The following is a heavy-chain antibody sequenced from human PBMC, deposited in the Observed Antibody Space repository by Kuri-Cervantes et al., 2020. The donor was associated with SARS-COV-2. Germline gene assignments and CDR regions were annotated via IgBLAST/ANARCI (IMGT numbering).Heavy chain of an antibody. D-gene: IGHD7-27*01. J-gene: IGHJ4*02. V-gene: IGHV3-11*04. CDR3: ARVAGDPYYFDY. Sequence: GGSLRLSCAASGFIFSDYYMTWIRQPPGKGLEWVSYISGSGSAINYTDSVKGRFTISRDNAKNSVFLQMNSLRAEDTAVYYCARVAGDPYYFDYWGQGTLVTVSS. CDR2: ISGSGSAI. CDR1: GFIFSDYY.